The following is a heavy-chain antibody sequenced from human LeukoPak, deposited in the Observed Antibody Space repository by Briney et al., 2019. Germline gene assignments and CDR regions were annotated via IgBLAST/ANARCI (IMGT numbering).Heavy chain of an antibody. CDR3: AKDTRGGTTIRGYYFDC. V-gene: IGHV3-9*01. CDR1: GFTFDNYA. J-gene: IGHJ4*02. Sequence: PGGSLRLSCAASGFTFDNYAMHWVRQAPGKGLEWVAGISWNSGSVGYADSVKGRFTISRGNAKNSLYLQMDSLRADDTALYYCAKDTRGGTTIRGYYFDCWGQGALVTVSS. CDR2: ISWNSGSV. D-gene: IGHD3-10*01.